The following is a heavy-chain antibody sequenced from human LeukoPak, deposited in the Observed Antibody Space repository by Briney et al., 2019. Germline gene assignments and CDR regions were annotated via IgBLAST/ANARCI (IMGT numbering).Heavy chain of an antibody. CDR3: ARDPYGGNSGFVDY. D-gene: IGHD4-23*01. CDR2: IYHSGST. J-gene: IGHJ4*02. CDR1: GYSISSGYY. V-gene: IGHV4-38-2*02. Sequence: PSETLSLTCTVSGYSISSGYYWGWIRQPPGKGLEWIGSIYHSGSTYYNPSLKSRVTISVDTSKNQFSLKLSSVTAADTAVYYCARDPYGGNSGFVDYWGQGTLVTVSS.